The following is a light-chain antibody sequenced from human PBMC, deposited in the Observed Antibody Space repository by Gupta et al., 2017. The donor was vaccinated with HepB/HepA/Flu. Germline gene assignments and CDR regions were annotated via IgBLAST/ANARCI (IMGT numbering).Light chain of an antibody. CDR3: HKDDSVPWT. J-gene: IGKJ1*01. CDR2: DAS. Sequence: DVQMTQSPSPLSASVGHRVTITCRASQDISHYLAWYQQKPGKVPKLLIYDASVVEGGVPSRFSDSRSGTEFTLTITTPQPEDVATYYGHKDDSVPWTFGQGTKIEI. V-gene: IGKV1-27*01. CDR1: QDISHY.